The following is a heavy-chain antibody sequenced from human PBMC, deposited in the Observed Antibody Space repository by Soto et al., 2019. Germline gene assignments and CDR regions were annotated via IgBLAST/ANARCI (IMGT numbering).Heavy chain of an antibody. Sequence: GGSLRLTCAASGFTFSTYSMNWVRQAPGKGLEWVSYISSSSSTIFYTDSVKGRFTVSRDNAKNSLYLQMNSLRDEDTAVYYCAGDSKTWSGYPIDSWGQGTLVTVSS. J-gene: IGHJ4*02. V-gene: IGHV3-48*02. CDR2: ISSSSSTI. CDR1: GFTFSTYS. D-gene: IGHD3-3*01. CDR3: AGDSKTWSGYPIDS.